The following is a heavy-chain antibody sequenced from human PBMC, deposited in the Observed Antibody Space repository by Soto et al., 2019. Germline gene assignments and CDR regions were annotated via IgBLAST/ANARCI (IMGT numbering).Heavy chain of an antibody. CDR1: GGSISSYF. CDR2: VDYFGST. Sequence: PSETLSLTCTVSGGSISSYFWTWIRQPPGKGLQWIGYVDYFGSTNYSPSLKSRVTISLDTSKNQFSLKLHSVTAADTAVYYCARQSYGEIFDHWGQGAQVTVSS. CDR3: ARQSYGEIFDH. D-gene: IGHD3-10*01. V-gene: IGHV4-59*08. J-gene: IGHJ4*02.